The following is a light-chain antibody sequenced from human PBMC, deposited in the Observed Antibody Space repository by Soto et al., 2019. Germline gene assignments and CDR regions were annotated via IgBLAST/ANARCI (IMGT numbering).Light chain of an antibody. CDR1: RSDVGSYNL. J-gene: IGLJ2*01. Sequence: QSALTEPAFVSGSPGQSITISCTETRSDVGSYNLVSWYQQHPGKAPKIKIYEGSKRPSGVSNRFSGSKSGNTASLTISGLQAEDEAYYYCFSHASSNTPPAFGGGTKLTVL. V-gene: IGLV2-23*01. CDR3: FSHASSNTPPA. CDR2: EGS.